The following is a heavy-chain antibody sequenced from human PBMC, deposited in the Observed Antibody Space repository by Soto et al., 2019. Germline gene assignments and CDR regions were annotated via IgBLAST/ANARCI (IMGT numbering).Heavy chain of an antibody. CDR3: AKEDYSSGYSSPFDY. CDR1: VFTFSSYA. D-gene: IGHD3-22*01. V-gene: IGHV3-23*01. CDR2: ISGSGGST. J-gene: IGHJ4*02. Sequence: WWSLRLSCSASVFTFSSYAMSWFRQAPGKGLEWVSAISGSGGSTYYADSVKGRFTISRDNSKNTLYLQMNSLRAEDTAVYYCAKEDYSSGYSSPFDYWGQGTLVTVSS.